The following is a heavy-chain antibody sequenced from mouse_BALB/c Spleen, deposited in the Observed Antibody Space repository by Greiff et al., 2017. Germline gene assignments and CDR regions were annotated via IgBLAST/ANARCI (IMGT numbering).Heavy chain of an antibody. D-gene: IGHD1-1*01. Sequence: VKLVESGPGLVAPSQSLTITCTASGFSLTGYGVNWVRQPPGKGLEWLGMIWGDGSTEYTSALKSRLSISKDNSKSQVFLKMNSLQTDDTARYYCARHITTGVYYAMDYWGQGTSVTVSS. J-gene: IGHJ4*01. V-gene: IGHV2-6-7*01. CDR3: ARHITTGVYYAMDY. CDR1: GFSLTGYG. CDR2: IWGDGST.